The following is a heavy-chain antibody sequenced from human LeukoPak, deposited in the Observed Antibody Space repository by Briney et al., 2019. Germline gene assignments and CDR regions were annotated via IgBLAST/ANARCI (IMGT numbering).Heavy chain of an antibody. J-gene: IGHJ6*03. V-gene: IGHV1-69*05. CDR2: IIPVFVTA. Sequence: SVKVSCKAPEYTFTSYEINWVRQAPGQAREGMGGIIPVFVTAKYAQKFQGRVTITTDESTSTAYMELSSLRSEDTAVYYCARDRGGIVVVPAAHNYYYYYMDVWGKGTTVTVSS. CDR3: ARDRGGIVVVPAAHNYYYYYMDV. D-gene: IGHD2-2*01. CDR1: EYTFTSYE.